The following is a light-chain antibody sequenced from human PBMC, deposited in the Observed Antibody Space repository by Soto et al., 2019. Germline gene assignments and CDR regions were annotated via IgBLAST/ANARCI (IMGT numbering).Light chain of an antibody. CDR1: SSDVGGYNY. V-gene: IGLV2-14*01. CDR2: DVS. J-gene: IGLJ1*01. Sequence: QSALTQPASVSGSPGQSITISCTGTSSDVGGYNYVSWYQQHPGKAPKLMIYDVSNRPSGVSNHFSGSKSGNTASLTISGLQSEDEADDYCSSYTSSSTLLDVFGTGTKLTVL. CDR3: SSYTSSSTLLDV.